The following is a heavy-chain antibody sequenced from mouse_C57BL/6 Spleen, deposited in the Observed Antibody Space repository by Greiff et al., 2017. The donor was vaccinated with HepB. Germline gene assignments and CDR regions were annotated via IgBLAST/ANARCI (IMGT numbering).Heavy chain of an antibody. Sequence: VQLQQSGAELVKPGASVKMSCKASGYTFTSYWITWVKQRPGQGLEWIGDIYPGSGSTNYNEKFKSKATLTVDTSSSTAYMQLSSLTSEDSAVYYCARNYYGSSFLAYWGQGTLVTVSA. J-gene: IGHJ3*01. V-gene: IGHV1-55*01. D-gene: IGHD1-1*01. CDR1: GYTFTSYW. CDR2: IYPGSGST. CDR3: ARNYYGSSFLAY.